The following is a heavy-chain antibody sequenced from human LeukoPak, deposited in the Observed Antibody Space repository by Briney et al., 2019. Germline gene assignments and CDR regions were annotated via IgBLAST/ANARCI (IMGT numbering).Heavy chain of an antibody. Sequence: PGGSLRLSCAASGFTFRSYAMSWVSQAPGKGLEWVSAITGTIISTYYVDSVRGRFTISRDNSKNTLYLQMDSLRAEDTATYYCARGITVFGTLDYWGQGTLVTVSS. D-gene: IGHD3-3*01. CDR2: ITGTIIST. J-gene: IGHJ4*02. V-gene: IGHV3-23*05. CDR3: ARGITVFGTLDY. CDR1: GFTFRSYA.